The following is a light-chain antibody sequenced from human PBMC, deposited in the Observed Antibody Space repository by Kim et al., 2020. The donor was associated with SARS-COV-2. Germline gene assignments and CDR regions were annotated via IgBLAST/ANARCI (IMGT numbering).Light chain of an antibody. CDR2: DVS. CDR3: SSYTRSSTNYV. J-gene: IGLJ1*01. CDR1: SSDVGGYNY. Sequence: HSITISCTRISSDVGGYNYVSWYQQHPGKAPKLMIFDVSNRPSGISNRFSGSKSGNTASLTISGLQAEDEADYYCSSYTRSSTNYVFGTGTKVTVL. V-gene: IGLV2-14*03.